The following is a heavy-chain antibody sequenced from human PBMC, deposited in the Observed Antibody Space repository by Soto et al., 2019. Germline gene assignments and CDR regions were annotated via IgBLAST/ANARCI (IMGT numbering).Heavy chain of an antibody. Sequence: XGSLRLCCAASGFTFSSYDMSWVRQAPGKGLEWVSGISGSGGSTHYADSVKGRFTISRDNSKSTLYLQMTSLRAEDTAFFYCAKGGVGYSYGYYFDSRGQGNLVTVSS. CDR2: ISGSGGST. CDR3: AKGGVGYSYGYYFDS. D-gene: IGHD5-18*01. V-gene: IGHV3-23*01. CDR1: GFTFSSYD. J-gene: IGHJ4*02.